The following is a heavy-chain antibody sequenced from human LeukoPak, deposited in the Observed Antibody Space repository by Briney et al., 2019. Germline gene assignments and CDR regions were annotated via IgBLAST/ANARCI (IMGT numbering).Heavy chain of an antibody. V-gene: IGHV1-18*01. D-gene: IGHD3-10*01. CDR3: ARDRYYGSGSYYNHFDY. CDR1: GYTFTSYG. Sequence: ASVKVSCKASGYTFTSYGISWVRQGPGQGLEWMGWISVYNGNTNYAQKLQDRVTMTTDTSTSTAYMELRSLRSDDTAVYYCARDRYYGSGSYYNHFDYWGQETLVTVSS. J-gene: IGHJ4*02. CDR2: ISVYNGNT.